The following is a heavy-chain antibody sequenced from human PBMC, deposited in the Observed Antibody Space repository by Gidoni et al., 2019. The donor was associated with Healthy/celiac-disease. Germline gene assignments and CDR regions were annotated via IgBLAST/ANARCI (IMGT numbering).Heavy chain of an antibody. CDR2: FDPEDGET. CDR3: ATGDSFGRGSYPPNYYYYGMDV. D-gene: IGHD1-26*01. J-gene: IGHJ6*02. CDR1: GYTLTELS. V-gene: IGHV1-24*01. Sequence: QVQLVQSGAEVKKPGASVKVSCKVYGYTLTELSMHWVRQAPGKGLEWMGGFDPEDGETIYAQKFQGRVTMTEDTSTDTAYMELSSLRSEDTAVYYCATGDSFGRGSYPPNYYYYGMDVWGQGTTVTVSS.